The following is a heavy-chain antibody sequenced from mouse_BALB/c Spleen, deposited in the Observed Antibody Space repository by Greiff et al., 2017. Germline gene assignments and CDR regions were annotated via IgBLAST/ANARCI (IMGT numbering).Heavy chain of an antibody. CDR1: GFTFSSFG. V-gene: IGHV5-17*02. CDR2: ISSGSSTI. CDR3: ARRDGYSLYYAMDY. Sequence: EVQLVESGGGLVQPGGSRKLSCAASGFTFSSFGMHWVRQAPEKGLEWVAYISSGSSTIYYADTVKGRFTISRDNPKNTLFLQMTSLTSEDTAMYYCARRDGYSLYYAMDYWGQGTSVTVSS. D-gene: IGHD2-3*01. J-gene: IGHJ4*01.